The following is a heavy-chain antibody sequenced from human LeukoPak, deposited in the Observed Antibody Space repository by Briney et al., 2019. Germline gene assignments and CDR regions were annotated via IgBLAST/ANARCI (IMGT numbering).Heavy chain of an antibody. CDR2: ISSSGSYI. CDR3: ARDLPPNYDFWSGYKMDV. D-gene: IGHD3-3*01. J-gene: IGHJ6*02. CDR1: GFTFSSYS. Sequence: GGSLRLSCAASGFTFSSYSMNWVRQAPGKGLEWVSSISSSGSYIYYADSVKGRFTISRDNAKNSLYLQMNSLRAEDTAVYYCARDLPPNYDFWSGYKMDVWGQGTTVTVSS. V-gene: IGHV3-21*01.